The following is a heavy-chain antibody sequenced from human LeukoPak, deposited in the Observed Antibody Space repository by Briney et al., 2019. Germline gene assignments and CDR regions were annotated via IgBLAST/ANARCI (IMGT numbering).Heavy chain of an antibody. V-gene: IGHV3-23*01. CDR1: GFTFSSYF. CDR2: LSGSGGST. Sequence: GGSLRLSCAASGFTFSSYFMGWVRQAPGKGLEWVSALSGSGGSTYYADSVRGRFTISRDNSKSTLYLQMHSLRAEATAIYYCAKNFYGDYNVFFDYWGQGTLVTVSS. J-gene: IGHJ4*02. CDR3: AKNFYGDYNVFFDY. D-gene: IGHD4-17*01.